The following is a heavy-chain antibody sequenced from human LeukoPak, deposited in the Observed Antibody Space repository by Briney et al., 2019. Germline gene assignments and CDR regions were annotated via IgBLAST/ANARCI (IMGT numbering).Heavy chain of an antibody. CDR3: ARENIVVVPAAMFHYYYGMDV. V-gene: IGHV3-21*01. CDR2: ISSSSSYI. J-gene: IGHJ6*02. CDR1: GFTFSSYS. Sequence: GGSLRLSCAASGFTFSSYSMNWVRQAPGEGLVWVSSISSSSSYIYYADSVKGRFTISRDNAKNSLYLQMNSLRAEDTAVYYCARENIVVVPAAMFHYYYGMDVWGQGTTVTVSS. D-gene: IGHD2-2*01.